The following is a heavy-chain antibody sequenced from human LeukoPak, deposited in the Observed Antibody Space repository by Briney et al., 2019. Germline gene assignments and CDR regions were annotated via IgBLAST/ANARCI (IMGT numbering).Heavy chain of an antibody. D-gene: IGHD2-15*01. CDR2: ISTDGYTT. CDR1: GLAFSVYK. CDR3: VVGGSPGY. V-gene: IGHV3-74*01. Sequence: GGSMRLSCAASGLAFSVYKMHWVRHAPRKGLVWVSRISTDGYTTDYADFVQGRFTASRDNTKNTWSLEMNSLRAEDTAVYYCVVGGSPGYWGQGTLVTVSS. J-gene: IGHJ4*02.